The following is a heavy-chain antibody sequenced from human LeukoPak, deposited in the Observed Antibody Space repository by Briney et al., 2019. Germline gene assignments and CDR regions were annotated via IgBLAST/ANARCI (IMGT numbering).Heavy chain of an antibody. V-gene: IGHV1-18*01. J-gene: IGHJ5*02. CDR2: ISACNGNT. Sequence: ASVKVSCKASGYTFTSYGISWVRQAPGQGLEWMGWISACNGNTNYAQKLQGRVTMTTDTSTSTAYMELRSLRSDDTAVYYCARDHRNYYDSSGSSRRWFDPWGQGTLVTVSS. D-gene: IGHD3-22*01. CDR3: ARDHRNYYDSSGSSRRWFDP. CDR1: GYTFTSYG.